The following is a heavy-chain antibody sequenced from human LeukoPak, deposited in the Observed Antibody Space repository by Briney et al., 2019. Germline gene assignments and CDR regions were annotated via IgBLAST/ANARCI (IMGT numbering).Heavy chain of an antibody. CDR2: ISGSGGST. CDR3: AKDRSLVVVIAILFDY. CDR1: GFTFSSYA. J-gene: IGHJ4*02. V-gene: IGHV3-23*01. D-gene: IGHD2-21*01. Sequence: GGSLRLSCAASGFTFSSYAMSWVRQAPGKGPEWVSAISGSGGSTYYADSVKGRFTISRDNSKNTLYLQMNSLRAEDTAVYYCAKDRSLVVVIAILFDYWGQGTLVTVSS.